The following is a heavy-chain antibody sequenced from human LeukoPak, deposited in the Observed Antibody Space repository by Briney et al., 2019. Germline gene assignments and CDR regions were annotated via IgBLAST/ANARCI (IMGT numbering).Heavy chain of an antibody. V-gene: IGHV3-30*18. J-gene: IGHJ4*02. CDR1: GFTFSSYG. D-gene: IGHD3-22*01. CDR3: AKDRYYYDSSGYLQFDY. Sequence: GGSLRLSCAASGFTFSSYGMHWVRQAPGKGLEWVAVISYDGSNKYYADSVKGRFTISRDNSKNTLYLQMNSLRAEDTAAYYCAKDRYYYDSSGYLQFDYWGQGTLVTVSS. CDR2: ISYDGSNK.